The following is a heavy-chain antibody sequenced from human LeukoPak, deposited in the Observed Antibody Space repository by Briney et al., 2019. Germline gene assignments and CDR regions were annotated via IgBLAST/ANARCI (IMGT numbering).Heavy chain of an antibody. V-gene: IGHV3-15*01. CDR1: GFTFSNAW. Sequence: GGSLRLSCAASGFTFSNAWMSWVRQAPGKGLEWVGRIKSKTDGGTTDYAAPVKGRFTISRDDSKNTLYLQMNSLKTEDTAVYYCAKVSRGEPNDYWGQGTLVTVSS. J-gene: IGHJ4*02. D-gene: IGHD4-17*01. CDR2: IKSKTDGGTT. CDR3: AKVSRGEPNDY.